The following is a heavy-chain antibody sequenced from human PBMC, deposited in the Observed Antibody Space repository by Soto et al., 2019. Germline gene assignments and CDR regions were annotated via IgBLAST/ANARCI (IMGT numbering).Heavy chain of an antibody. V-gene: IGHV1-69*01. J-gene: IGHJ4*02. CDR1: GGTFSSYS. CDR2: SIPIFGTA. Sequence: QVQLVQSGAEVKKPGSSVKVSCKASGGTFSSYSINWVRQAPGQGLEWMGESIPIFGTATYAQKFQFRVTITADESTSTAYMELSSLRSEDTAVYYCARDGGRHSGGIDYWGQGTLVTVSS. D-gene: IGHD1-26*01. CDR3: ARDGGRHSGGIDY.